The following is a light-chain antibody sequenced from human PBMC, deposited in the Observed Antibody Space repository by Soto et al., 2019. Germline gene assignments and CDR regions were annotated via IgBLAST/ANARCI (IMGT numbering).Light chain of an antibody. CDR3: QQFKVSPG. J-gene: IGKJ1*01. CDR1: QSIGTW. Sequence: DIQMTQSPSTLSASVGDRVTITCRASQSIGTWLAWYQQKLGKAPKLLIYDASSLESGVPSRFSGSGSGTEFTLTISSLQPHDSATYYSQQFKVSPGFGQGPKMEIK. V-gene: IGKV1-5*01. CDR2: DAS.